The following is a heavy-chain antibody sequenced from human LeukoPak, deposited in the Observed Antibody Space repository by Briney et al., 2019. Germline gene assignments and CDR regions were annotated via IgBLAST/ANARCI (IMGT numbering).Heavy chain of an antibody. V-gene: IGHV4-61*02. CDR3: ARDTYWAGDAFDI. D-gene: IGHD2-8*02. J-gene: IGHJ3*02. CDR2: IYTSGST. Sequence: SETLSLTCTVSGGSISSDSYYRSWIRQPAGKGLEWIGRIYTSGSTNYNPSLKSRVTISVDTSKNQFSLKLSSVTAADTAVYYCARDTYWAGDAFDIWGQGTMVTVSS. CDR1: GGSISSDSYY.